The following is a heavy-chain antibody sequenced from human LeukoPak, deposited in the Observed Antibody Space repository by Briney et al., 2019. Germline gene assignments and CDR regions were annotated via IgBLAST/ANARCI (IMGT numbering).Heavy chain of an antibody. J-gene: IGHJ4*02. V-gene: IGHV3-23*01. Sequence: GGSLRLSCAASGFTFSSYAMGWVRQAPGKGLEWVSAISGSGGSTYYADSVKGRFTISRDNSKNTLYLQMNSLRAEDTAVYYCAKSGDTIFGVVIIPVDYWGQGTLVTVSS. CDR2: ISGSGGST. CDR1: GFTFSSYA. D-gene: IGHD3-3*01. CDR3: AKSGDTIFGVVIIPVDY.